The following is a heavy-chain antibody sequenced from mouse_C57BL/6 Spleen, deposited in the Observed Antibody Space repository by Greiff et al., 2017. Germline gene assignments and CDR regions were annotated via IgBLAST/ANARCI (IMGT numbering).Heavy chain of an antibody. Sequence: QVTLKECGPGILQSSQTLSLTCSFSGFSLSTSGMGVSWIRQPSGKGLEWLAHIYWDDDKRYNPSLKSRLTISKDTSRNQVFLKITSVDTADTATYYCARRNWNYAMDYWGQGTSVTVSS. CDR1: GFSLSTSGMG. J-gene: IGHJ4*01. CDR2: IYWDDDK. CDR3: ARRNWNYAMDY. D-gene: IGHD4-1*01. V-gene: IGHV8-12*01.